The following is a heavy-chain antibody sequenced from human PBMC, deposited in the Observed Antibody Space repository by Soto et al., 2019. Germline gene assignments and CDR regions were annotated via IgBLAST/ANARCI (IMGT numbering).Heavy chain of an antibody. V-gene: IGHV4-61*01. CDR2: IYYTGRT. CDR3: AREYSNSPEAFDS. D-gene: IGHD1-26*01. J-gene: IGHJ4*02. Sequence: SETLPLTCTVSGGSVNSDNYYWSWIRQPPGKGLEWIGYIYYTGRTNHNPSLMSRVTISLDASRNQFSLKLSSVTAADTAVFYCAREYSNSPEAFDSWGQGTLVTVSS. CDR1: GGSVNSDNYY.